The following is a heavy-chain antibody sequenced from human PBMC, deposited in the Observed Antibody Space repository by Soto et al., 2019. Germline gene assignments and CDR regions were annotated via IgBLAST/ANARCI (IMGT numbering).Heavy chain of an antibody. CDR2: FSLSGTT. Sequence: QVQLQESGPGLRKPSETLSLTCSVSGASIAGSSYWRGIRQPAGKGLARIGRFSLSGTTNYRHSLRRRVNMSADVSTNQFSMRLTSVPAADTALYYSARERAPPGATDLYSFDSWGQGTPGSVSS. J-gene: IGHJ4*02. CDR3: ARERAPPGATDLYSFDS. V-gene: IGHV4-4*07. CDR1: GASIAGSSY. D-gene: IGHD2-8*02.